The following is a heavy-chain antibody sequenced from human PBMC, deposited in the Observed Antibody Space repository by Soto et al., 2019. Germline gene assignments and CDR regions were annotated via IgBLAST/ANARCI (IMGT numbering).Heavy chain of an antibody. CDR2: IWYDGSNK. V-gene: IGHV3-33*01. Sequence: SLRLSCAASGFTFSSYGMHWVRQAPGKGLEWVAVIWYDGSNKYYADSVKGRFTISRDNSKNTLYLQMNSLRAEDTAVYYCARDRGDTAMVPEYYFDYWGQGTLVTVSS. J-gene: IGHJ4*02. D-gene: IGHD5-18*01. CDR3: ARDRGDTAMVPEYYFDY. CDR1: GFTFSSYG.